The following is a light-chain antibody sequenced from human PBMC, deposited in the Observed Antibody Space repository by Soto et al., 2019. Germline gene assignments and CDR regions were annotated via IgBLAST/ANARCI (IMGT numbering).Light chain of an antibody. CDR1: SSDVGGYNY. J-gene: IGLJ2*01. Sequence: QSALTQPASVSGSPGQSITISCTGTSSDVGGYNYVSWYQHHPGKAPKLMIYEVSNRPSGVSNRFSGSKSGNTASLTISGLRAEDEADYDCSSYTSSSTIYVVFGGGTKLTVL. V-gene: IGLV2-14*01. CDR3: SSYTSSSTIYVV. CDR2: EVS.